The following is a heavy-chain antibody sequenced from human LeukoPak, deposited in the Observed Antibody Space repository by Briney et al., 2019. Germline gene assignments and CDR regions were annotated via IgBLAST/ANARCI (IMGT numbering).Heavy chain of an antibody. D-gene: IGHD3-3*01. CDR3: ARDTGITIFGVGPRGNAFDI. CDR2: ISSSSSYI. V-gene: IGHV3-21*01. J-gene: IGHJ3*02. Sequence: TGGSLRLSCAASGFTFSSYSMNWVRQAPGKGLEWVSSISSSSSYIYYADSVKGRFTISRDNAKNSLYLQMNSLRAEDTAVYYCARDTGITIFGVGPRGNAFDIWGQGTMVTVSS. CDR1: GFTFSSYS.